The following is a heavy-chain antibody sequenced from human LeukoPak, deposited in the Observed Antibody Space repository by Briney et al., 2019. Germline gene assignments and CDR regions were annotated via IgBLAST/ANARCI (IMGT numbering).Heavy chain of an antibody. V-gene: IGHV3-30*18. CDR1: GFTFSSYD. Sequence: PGGSLRLSCAAPGFTFSSYDMHWVRQAPGKGLEWVAVISYDGSNKYYADSVKGRFTISRDNSKNTLYLQMNSLRAEDTAMYYCAKPEFSDSGSYYFDYWGQGTLVTVSS. J-gene: IGHJ4*02. D-gene: IGHD1-26*01. CDR2: ISYDGSNK. CDR3: AKPEFSDSGSYYFDY.